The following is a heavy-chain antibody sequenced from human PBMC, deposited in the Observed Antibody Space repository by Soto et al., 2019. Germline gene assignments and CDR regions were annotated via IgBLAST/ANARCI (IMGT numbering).Heavy chain of an antibody. J-gene: IGHJ4*02. Sequence: PGGSLRLSCVASGFTLNVYAMNWVRQAPGKGLEWVSYISSSSVKIDYADSVKGRFTISRDNAKNSLFLQMNSLRDEDTAVYYCARDPSLGSNWYYYFDLWGQGTPVTVSS. V-gene: IGHV3-48*02. CDR1: GFTLNVYA. CDR3: ARDPSLGSNWYYYFDL. CDR2: ISSSSVKI. D-gene: IGHD6-13*01.